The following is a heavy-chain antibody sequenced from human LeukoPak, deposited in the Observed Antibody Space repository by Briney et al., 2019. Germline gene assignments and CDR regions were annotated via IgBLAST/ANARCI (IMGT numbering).Heavy chain of an antibody. CDR2: ISAYNGNT. Sequence: ASVKVSCKASGYTFTSNGISWVRQAPGRGLEWMGWISAYNGNTNYAQKLQGRVTMTTDTPTSTAYMELRSLRSDDTAVYYCARDLHSYYYDSSGYHYWGQGTLVTVSS. CDR3: ARDLHSYYYDSSGYHY. D-gene: IGHD3-22*01. CDR1: GYTFTSNG. J-gene: IGHJ4*02. V-gene: IGHV1-18*01.